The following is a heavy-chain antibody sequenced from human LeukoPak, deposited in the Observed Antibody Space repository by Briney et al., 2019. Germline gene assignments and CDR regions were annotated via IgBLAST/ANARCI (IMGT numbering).Heavy chain of an antibody. CDR3: ARVVDTAMVSADY. CDR2: INHSGST. D-gene: IGHD5-18*01. J-gene: IGHJ4*02. CDR1: GGSFSGYY. V-gene: IGHV4-34*01. Sequence: SETLSLTCAVYGGSFSGYYWSWIRQPPGKGLEWIGEINHSGSTNYNPSLKSRVTISVDTSKNQFSLKLSSVTAADTAVYYCARVVDTAMVSADYWGQGTLVTVSS.